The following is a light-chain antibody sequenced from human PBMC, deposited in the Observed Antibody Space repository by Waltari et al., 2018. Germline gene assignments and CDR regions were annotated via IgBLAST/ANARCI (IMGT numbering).Light chain of an antibody. CDR2: NVD. J-gene: IGLJ3*02. Sequence: QSALTQPASVSGSPGQSITISCTGTSSDIGANDYVSWYQQHPGKAPQLIIFNVDRRPSWISGRFSASKSDNTASLTISGLQAEDEADYYCSSYTRSSRLVFGGGTKLAVL. V-gene: IGLV2-14*03. CDR3: SSYTRSSRLV. CDR1: SSDIGANDY.